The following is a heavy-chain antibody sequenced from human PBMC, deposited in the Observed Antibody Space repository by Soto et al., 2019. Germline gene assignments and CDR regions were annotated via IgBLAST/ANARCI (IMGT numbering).Heavy chain of an antibody. D-gene: IGHD1-26*01. J-gene: IGHJ4*02. CDR1: GYTFTSYG. CDR2: ISAYNGNT. CDR3: ARNAVGTYHFDY. Sequence: ASVKVSCKASGYTFTSYGISWVRQAPGQGLEWMGWISAYNGNTNYAQKLQGRVTMTRDTSASTAYMELSSLISEDTAVYYCARNAVGTYHFDYWGQGTLVTVSS. V-gene: IGHV1-18*01.